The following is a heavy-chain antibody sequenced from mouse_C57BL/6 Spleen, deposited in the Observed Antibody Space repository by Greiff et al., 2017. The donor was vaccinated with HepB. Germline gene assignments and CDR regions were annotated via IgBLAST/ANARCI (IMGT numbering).Heavy chain of an antibody. Sequence: VQLQQPGAELVRPGTSVKLSCKASGYTFTSYWMHWVKQRPGQGLEWIGVIDPSDSYTNYNQKFKGKATLTVDTSSSTAYMQLSSLTSEDSAVYYCARAGGGHYAMDYWGQGTSVTVSS. CDR1: GYTFTSYW. CDR2: IDPSDSYT. J-gene: IGHJ4*01. V-gene: IGHV1-59*01. CDR3: ARAGGGHYAMDY.